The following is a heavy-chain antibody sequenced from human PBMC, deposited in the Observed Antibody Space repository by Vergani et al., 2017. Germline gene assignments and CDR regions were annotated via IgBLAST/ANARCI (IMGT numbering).Heavy chain of an antibody. CDR1: GGTFTGYY. CDR2: INPNSGGT. V-gene: IGHV1-2*02. CDR3: ARTPYCSSTSCPYYYYGMDV. J-gene: IGHJ6*02. Sequence: QVQLVQSGSEVKKPGSSVKVSCKASGGTFTGYYMHWMRQAPGQGLEWMGWINPNSGGTNYAQKFQGRVTMTRDTSISTAYMELSRLTSDDTAVYYCARTPYCSSTSCPYYYYGMDVWGQGTTVTVSS. D-gene: IGHD2-2*01.